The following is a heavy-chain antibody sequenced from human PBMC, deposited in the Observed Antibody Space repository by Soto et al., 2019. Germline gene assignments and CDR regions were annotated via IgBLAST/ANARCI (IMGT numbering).Heavy chain of an antibody. CDR1: GGSFSGYY. CDR3: ARHAVHSSGFIDY. D-gene: IGHD6-19*01. CDR2: IYYSGST. V-gene: IGHV4-59*04. Sequence: SETLSLTCAVYGGSFSGYYWSWIRQPPGKGQEWIGCIYYSGSTYYNPSLKSRVTISVDTSKNQFSLRLSSVTAADTAVYYCARHAVHSSGFIDYWGQGTLVTVS. J-gene: IGHJ4*02.